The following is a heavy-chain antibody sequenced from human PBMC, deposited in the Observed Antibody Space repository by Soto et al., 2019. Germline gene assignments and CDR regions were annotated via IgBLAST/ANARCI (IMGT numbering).Heavy chain of an antibody. CDR1: GGSISSYY. J-gene: IGHJ5*02. CDR3: ARDLTGQSYSSSSLWWFDP. CDR2: IYYSGST. Sequence: SETLSLTCTVSGGSISSYYWSWIRQPPGKGLEWIGYIYYSGSTNYNPSLKSRVTKSVDTSKNQFSLKLSSVTAADTAVYYCARDLTGQSYSSSSLWWFDPWGQGTLVTVS. D-gene: IGHD6-6*01. V-gene: IGHV4-59*01.